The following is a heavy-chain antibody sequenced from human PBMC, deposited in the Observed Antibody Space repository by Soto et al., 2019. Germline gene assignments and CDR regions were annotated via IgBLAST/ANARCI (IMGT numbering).Heavy chain of an antibody. Sequence: PGGSLRLSCAASGFTFSSYGMHWVRQAPGKGLEWVAVIWYDGSNKYYADSVKGRFTISRDNSKNTLYLQMNSLRAEDTAVYYCARDKSYGSGSYRSTKYYFDYWGQGTLVTVSS. V-gene: IGHV3-33*01. CDR1: GFTFSSYG. J-gene: IGHJ4*02. CDR3: ARDKSYGSGSYRSTKYYFDY. D-gene: IGHD3-10*01. CDR2: IWYDGSNK.